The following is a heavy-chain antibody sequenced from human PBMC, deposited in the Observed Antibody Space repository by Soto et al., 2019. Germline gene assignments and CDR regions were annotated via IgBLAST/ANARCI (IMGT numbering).Heavy chain of an antibody. CDR2: ILTKAGNYAT. CDR1: GLIFSGSA. CDR3: IRGGSPYYYDY. Sequence: EVQLVESGGGLVQPGGSRKLSGQASGLIFSGSALPWVRKASGKGREWVGRILTKAGNYATAYPASMKGRFTISRDDSENTAFLQMNSLKTEDTAVYYCIRGGSPYYYDYWGQGTLVAVSS. V-gene: IGHV3-73*01. J-gene: IGHJ4*02.